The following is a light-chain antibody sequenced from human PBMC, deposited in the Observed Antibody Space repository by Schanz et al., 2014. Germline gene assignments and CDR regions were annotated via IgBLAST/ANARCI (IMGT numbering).Light chain of an antibody. CDR1: SSDVGSYNL. V-gene: IGLV2-23*01. J-gene: IGLJ3*02. CDR2: EGS. Sequence: QSALTQPASVSGSPGQSITISCTGTSSDVGSYNLVSWYQQHPGKAPKLIIYEGSNRPSGVSNRFSGSKSGNTASLTISGLQAEDEADYYCCSYAGSSISWVFGGGTKLTVL. CDR3: CSYAGSSISWV.